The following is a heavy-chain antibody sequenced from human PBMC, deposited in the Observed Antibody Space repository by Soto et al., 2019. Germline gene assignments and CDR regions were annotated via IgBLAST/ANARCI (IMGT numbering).Heavy chain of an antibody. CDR3: ARTAAAGKYYYGMDV. CDR2: IYPGDSDT. D-gene: IGHD6-13*01. V-gene: IGHV5-51*01. Sequence: GESLKISCKGSGYSFTSYWIGWVRQMPGKGLESMGIIYPGDSDTRYSPSFQGQVTISADKSISTAYLQWSSLKASDTAMYYCARTAAAGKYYYGMDVWGQGTXVTVSS. CDR1: GYSFTSYW. J-gene: IGHJ6*02.